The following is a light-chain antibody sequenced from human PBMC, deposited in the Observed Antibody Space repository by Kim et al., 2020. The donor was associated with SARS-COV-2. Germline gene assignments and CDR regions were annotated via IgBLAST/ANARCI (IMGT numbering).Light chain of an antibody. V-gene: IGKV3-11*01. Sequence: SLSAGERATLSCRASQTVSSYLAWYQQRPGQAPRLLIYDTSKRAAGIPARFSGSGSGTDFTLTISSLEPEDFAVYYCQQHSRLITFGLGTRLEIK. J-gene: IGKJ5*01. CDR1: QTVSSY. CDR2: DTS. CDR3: QQHSRLIT.